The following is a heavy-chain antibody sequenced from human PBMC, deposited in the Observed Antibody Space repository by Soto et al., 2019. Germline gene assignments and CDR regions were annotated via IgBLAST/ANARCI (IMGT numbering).Heavy chain of an antibody. J-gene: IGHJ4*02. CDR1: GYTFTNYG. CDR2: INVYNGKT. CDR3: ARGPDPTSFDY. V-gene: IGHV1-18*01. Sequence: QVQLVQSGGEVAKPGASVKVSCKASGYTFTNYGINWVRQAPGLGLEWMGWINVYNGKTNYAQKFQARVTMTTDTSTNSDYMELRSLRSDDTAVYYCARGPDPTSFDYWGQGTLVIVSS.